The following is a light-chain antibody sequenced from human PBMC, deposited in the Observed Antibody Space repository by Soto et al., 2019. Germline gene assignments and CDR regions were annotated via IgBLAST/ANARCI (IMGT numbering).Light chain of an antibody. CDR2: EDN. V-gene: IGLV1-51*02. CDR1: RSNIGNNY. J-gene: IGLJ3*02. CDR3: GTWDSSLNAGV. Sequence: QSVLTQPPSVSAAPGQKVTISCSGSRSNIGNNYVSWYQHLPGTAPTLLIYEDNRRPSGIPDRFSGSESGTSATLEITGLQTGDEADYYCGTWDSSLNAGVFGGGTKLTVL.